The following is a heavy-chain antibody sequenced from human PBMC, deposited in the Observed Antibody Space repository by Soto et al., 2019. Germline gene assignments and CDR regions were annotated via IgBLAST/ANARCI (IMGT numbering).Heavy chain of an antibody. CDR2: IYGGGTT. D-gene: IGHD6-19*01. Sequence: EVQLVESGGGLIQPGGSLRLSCAASGFSVSSKYMTWVHQAPGKGLEWVSVIYGGGTTYYADSVKGRFTISRDNSNNTLYLQTNSLRAAETAVYYCVQTTGWPGFDFWGQGTLVTVSS. CDR1: GFSVSSKY. CDR3: VQTTGWPGFDF. J-gene: IGHJ4*02. V-gene: IGHV3-53*01.